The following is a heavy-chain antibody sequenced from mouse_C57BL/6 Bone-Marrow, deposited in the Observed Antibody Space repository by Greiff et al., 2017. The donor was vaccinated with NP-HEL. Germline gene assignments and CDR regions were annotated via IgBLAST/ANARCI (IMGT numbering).Heavy chain of an antibody. D-gene: IGHD1-1*01. Sequence: EVQLVESGGGLVQPGGSLKLSCAASGFTFSDYYMYWVRQTPEKRLEWVAYISNGGGSTYYPDTVKGRFTISRDNAKNTLYLQMSRLKSEDTAMYYCARQIYYYGSSEWYFDVWGTGTTVTVSS. CDR3: ARQIYYYGSSEWYFDV. CDR2: ISNGGGST. J-gene: IGHJ1*03. CDR1: GFTFSDYY. V-gene: IGHV5-12*01.